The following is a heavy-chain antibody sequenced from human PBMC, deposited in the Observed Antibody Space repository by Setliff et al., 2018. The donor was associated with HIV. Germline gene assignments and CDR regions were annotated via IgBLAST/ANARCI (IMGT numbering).Heavy chain of an antibody. CDR3: ARGWGGQDSNYYGMDV. V-gene: IGHV3-7*05. Sequence: GGSLRLSCAASGFTFTTYWMGWVRQAPGKGLEWVANIKQDGSERKYVDSVKGRFSISRDNAKNSMYLQMNSLRSEDTAMYYCARGWGGQDSNYYGMDVWGQGTTVTVSS. CDR1: GFTFTTYW. CDR2: IKQDGSER. J-gene: IGHJ6*02. D-gene: IGHD3-16*01.